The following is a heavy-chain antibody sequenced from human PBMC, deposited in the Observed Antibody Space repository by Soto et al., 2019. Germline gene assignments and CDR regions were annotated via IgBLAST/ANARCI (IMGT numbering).Heavy chain of an antibody. CDR3: AKGGSGYSYGRGAFDI. J-gene: IGHJ3*02. D-gene: IGHD5-18*01. V-gene: IGHV4-59*01. CDR2: IYYSGST. Sequence: LSLTCTVSGGSMSSYYWSWIRQPPGKGLEWIGYIYYSGSTNYNPSLKSRVTISVDTSKNQFSLKLSSVTAADTAVYYCAKGGSGYSYGRGAFDIWGQGTMVTVSS. CDR1: GGSMSSYY.